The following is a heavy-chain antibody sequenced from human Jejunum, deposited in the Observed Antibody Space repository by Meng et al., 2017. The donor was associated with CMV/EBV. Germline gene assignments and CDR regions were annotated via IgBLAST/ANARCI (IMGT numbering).Heavy chain of an antibody. CDR3: AKYAKGVRSGNIYAMDV. V-gene: IGHV3-23*03. J-gene: IGHJ6*01. CDR2: IYSGGIDT. Sequence: SSDPMNWVRQAPGKGLEWVSMIYSGGIDTYYADSVKGRFTTSRDNSKNMLYLQMNNLRAEDTAVYYCAKYAKGVRSGNIYAMDVWGQGTTVTVSS. CDR1: SSDP. D-gene: IGHD2-8*01.